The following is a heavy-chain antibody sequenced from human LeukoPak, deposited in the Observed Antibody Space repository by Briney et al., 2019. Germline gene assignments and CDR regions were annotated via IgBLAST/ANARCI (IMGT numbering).Heavy chain of an antibody. CDR1: GISVRNVW. J-gene: IGHJ4*02. CDR3: AKGWDYGDYAPLGY. V-gene: IGHV3-30*02. Sequence: PGGSLRLSCAASGISVRNVWMSWVRQAPGKGLEWVAFIRYDGSNKYYADSVKGRFTISRDNSKNTLYLQMNSLRAEDTAVYYCAKGWDYGDYAPLGYWGQGTLVTVSS. CDR2: IRYDGSNK. D-gene: IGHD4-17*01.